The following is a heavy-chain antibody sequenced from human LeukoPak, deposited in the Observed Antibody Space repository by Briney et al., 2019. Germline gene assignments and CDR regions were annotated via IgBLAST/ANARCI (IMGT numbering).Heavy chain of an antibody. CDR3: ARDGKMGRVAGTAYNWFDP. CDR2: IYYSGST. Sequence: SETLSLTCTVSGGSISSSSYYWGWIRQPPGKGLEWIGSIYYSGSTYYNPSLKSRVTISVDTSKNQFSLKLSSVTAADTAVYYCARDGKMGRVAGTAYNWFDPWGQGTLVTVSS. CDR1: GGSISSSSYY. D-gene: IGHD6-19*01. V-gene: IGHV4-39*07. J-gene: IGHJ5*02.